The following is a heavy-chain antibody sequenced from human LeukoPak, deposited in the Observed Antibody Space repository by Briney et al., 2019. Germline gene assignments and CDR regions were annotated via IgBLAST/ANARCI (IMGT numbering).Heavy chain of an antibody. J-gene: IGHJ3*02. CDR3: ARVGYDSSGYYPPGAFDI. V-gene: IGHV3-7*01. D-gene: IGHD3-22*01. CDR1: GFTFTTYW. Sequence: GESLRLSCAASGFTFTTYWMSWVRQLPGKGLEWVANIKQDGSEKYYVDSVKGRFTISRDNAKNSLYLQMNSLRAEDTAVYYCARVGYDSSGYYPPGAFDIWGQGTMVTVSS. CDR2: IKQDGSEK.